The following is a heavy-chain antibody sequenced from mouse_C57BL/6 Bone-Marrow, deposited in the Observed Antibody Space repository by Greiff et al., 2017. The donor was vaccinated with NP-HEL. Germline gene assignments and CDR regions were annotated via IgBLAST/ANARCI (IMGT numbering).Heavy chain of an antibody. CDR2: ISSGSSTI. V-gene: IGHV5-17*01. D-gene: IGHD1-1*01. Sequence: EVHLVESGGGLVKPGGSLKLSCAASGFTFSDYGMHWVRQAPEKGLEWVAYISSGSSTIYYADTVKGRFTISRDNAKNTLFLQMTSLRSEDTAMYYCAITTVVATGYFDVWGTGTTVTVSS. J-gene: IGHJ1*03. CDR1: GFTFSDYG. CDR3: AITTVVATGYFDV.